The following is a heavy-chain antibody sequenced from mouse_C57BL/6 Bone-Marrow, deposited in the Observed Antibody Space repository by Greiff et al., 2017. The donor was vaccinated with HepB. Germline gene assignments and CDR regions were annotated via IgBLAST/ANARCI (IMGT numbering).Heavy chain of an antibody. D-gene: IGHD2-2*01. V-gene: IGHV1-81*01. J-gene: IGHJ3*01. Sequence: VQLQESGAELARPGASVKLSCKASGYTFTSYGISWVKQRTGQGLEWIGEIYPRSGNTYYNEKFKGKATLTADKSSSTAYMELRSLTSEDTAVYYCTTRGYDGTEFAYWGQGTLVTVSA. CDR3: TTRGYDGTEFAY. CDR2: IYPRSGNT. CDR1: GYTFTSYG.